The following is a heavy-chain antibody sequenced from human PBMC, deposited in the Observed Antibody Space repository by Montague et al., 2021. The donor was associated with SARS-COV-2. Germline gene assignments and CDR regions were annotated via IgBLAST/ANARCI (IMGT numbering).Heavy chain of an antibody. Sequence: SETLSLTCTVSGGSISSYYWSWIRQPPGKGLEWIGYIHYSGSTNYNPSLKSRVTISVDTSKNQFSLKPSSVTAADTAVYYCARRGLGYCSSTSCQNAFDIWGQGTMVTVSS. J-gene: IGHJ3*02. D-gene: IGHD2-2*01. CDR3: ARRGLGYCSSTSCQNAFDI. CDR2: IHYSGST. CDR1: GGSISSYY. V-gene: IGHV4-59*08.